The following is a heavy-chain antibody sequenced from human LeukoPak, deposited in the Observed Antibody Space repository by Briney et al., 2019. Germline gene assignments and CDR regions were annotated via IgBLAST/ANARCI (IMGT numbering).Heavy chain of an antibody. D-gene: IGHD4-23*01. CDR1: GFTFSSYA. J-gene: IGHJ4*02. Sequence: GGSLRLSCAASGFTFSSYAMHWVRQAPGKGLEYVSAISSNGGSTYYANSVKGRFTISRDNSKNTLYLQMNSLRAEDTAVYYCASDGNGGNDFEYWGQGTLVTVSS. CDR3: ASDGNGGNDFEY. CDR2: ISSNGGST. V-gene: IGHV3-64*01.